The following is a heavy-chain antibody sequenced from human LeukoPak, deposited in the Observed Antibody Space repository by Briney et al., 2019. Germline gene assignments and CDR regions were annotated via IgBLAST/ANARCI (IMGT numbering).Heavy chain of an antibody. CDR1: GYIFTTCY. CDR2: INPSGGST. J-gene: IGHJ6*02. Sequence: ASVKVSCKASGYIFTTCYMHWVRQAPGQGLEWMGVINPSGGSTTYAQKIQGRVTMTRDTSTSTVYMELSSLRSEDTAVYYCVREGSGRYYDYYYGLDAWGQGTTVTVSS. CDR3: VREGSGRYYDYYYGLDA. V-gene: IGHV1-46*01. D-gene: IGHD1-26*01.